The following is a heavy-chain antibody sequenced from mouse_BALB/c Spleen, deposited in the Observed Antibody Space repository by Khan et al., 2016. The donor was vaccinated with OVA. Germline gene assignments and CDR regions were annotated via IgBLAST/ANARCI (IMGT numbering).Heavy chain of an antibody. CDR2: IDPYYGGA. Sequence: VQLQQSGPELEKPGASVKISCKASGYSFTGYNMNWVKQSTGKSLEWIGNIDPYYGGATYNQKFKGKATLTVDKSSSTAYMQLKSLTSEDSAVYYCTRGYGNYVRYYFDYWGQGTTRTVSS. CDR1: GYSFTGYN. D-gene: IGHD2-10*02. CDR3: TRGYGNYVRYYFDY. J-gene: IGHJ2*01. V-gene: IGHV1-42*01.